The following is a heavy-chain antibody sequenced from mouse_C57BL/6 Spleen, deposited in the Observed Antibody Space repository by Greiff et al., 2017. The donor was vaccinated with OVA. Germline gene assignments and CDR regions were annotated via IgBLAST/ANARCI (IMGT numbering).Heavy chain of an antibody. D-gene: IGHD2-1*01. V-gene: IGHV1-82*01. CDR2: IYPGDGDT. CDR1: GYAFSSSW. CDR3: ARTTMEGY. J-gene: IGHJ2*01. Sequence: QVQLQQSGPELVKPGASVKISCKASGYAFSSSWMNWVKQRPGKGLEWIGRIYPGDGDTNYNGKFKGKATLTADKSSSTAYMQLSSLTSEDSAVYFCARTTMEGYWGKGTTLTVSS.